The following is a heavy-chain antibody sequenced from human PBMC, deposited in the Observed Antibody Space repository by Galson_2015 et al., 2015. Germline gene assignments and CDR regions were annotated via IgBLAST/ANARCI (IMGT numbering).Heavy chain of an antibody. Sequence: SLRLSCAASGFTFSSYWMSGVRQAPGKGLEWVANIKQDGSEKNYVDSVKGRFTISRDNAKNSLYLQMNSLRAEDTAVYYCARRGSILGELDWFDPWGQGTLVTVSS. CDR2: IKQDGSEK. V-gene: IGHV3-7*01. J-gene: IGHJ5*02. CDR3: ARRGSILGELDWFDP. D-gene: IGHD3-16*01. CDR1: GFTFSSYW.